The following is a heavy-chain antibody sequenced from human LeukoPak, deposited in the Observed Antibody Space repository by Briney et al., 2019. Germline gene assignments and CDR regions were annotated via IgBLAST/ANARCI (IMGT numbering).Heavy chain of an antibody. CDR3: TTKGYSGYDLGIIDY. CDR2: IKSKTDGGTT. J-gene: IGHJ4*02. Sequence: GGSLRLSCAASGFTFSSAWMSWVRQAPGKGLEWVGRIKSKTDGGTTDYAAPVKGRFTISRDDSKNTQYLQMNSLKTEDTAVYYCTTKGYSGYDLGIIDYWGQGTLVTVSS. V-gene: IGHV3-15*01. D-gene: IGHD5-12*01. CDR1: GFTFSSAW.